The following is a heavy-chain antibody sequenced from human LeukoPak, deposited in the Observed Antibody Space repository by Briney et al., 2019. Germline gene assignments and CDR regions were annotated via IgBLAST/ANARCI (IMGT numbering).Heavy chain of an antibody. CDR1: GGSISSGSYY. CDR3: ARGAYSSSSGWFDP. Sequence: SQTLSLTCTVAGGSISSGSYYWSWIRQPAGKGLEWIGRIYTSASTNYNPSLKSRVTISVDTSKNQFSLKLSSVTAADTAVYYCARGAYSSSSGWFDPWGQGTLVTVYS. V-gene: IGHV4-61*02. J-gene: IGHJ5*02. CDR2: IYTSAST. D-gene: IGHD6-6*01.